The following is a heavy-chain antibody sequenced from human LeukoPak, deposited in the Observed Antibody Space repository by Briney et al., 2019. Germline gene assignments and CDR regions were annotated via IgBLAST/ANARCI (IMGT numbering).Heavy chain of an antibody. CDR2: VIPILDTT. CDR1: GGSFGSYA. J-gene: IGHJ6*03. Sequence: SVKVSCKASGGSFGSYAISWVRQAPGQGREWMGRVIPILDTTNYAQKFQGRVTITADKSTSTAYMEVSSLRSDDTAMYYCARQDYAYFYMDVWGEGTTITVS. V-gene: IGHV1-69*04. CDR3: ARQDYAYFYMDV.